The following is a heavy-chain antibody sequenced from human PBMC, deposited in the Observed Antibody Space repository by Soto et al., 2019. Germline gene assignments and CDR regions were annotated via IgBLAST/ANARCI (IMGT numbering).Heavy chain of an antibody. D-gene: IGHD2-15*01. CDR1: GFTFTSSA. V-gene: IGHV1-58*01. Sequence: SVKVSCKASGFTFTSSAVQWVRQARGQRLEWIGWIVVGSGNTNYAQKFQERVTITRDMSTSTAYMELSSLRSEDTAVYYCAADQWGYCSGGSCYWFDPWGQGALVTVSS. CDR2: IVVGSGNT. J-gene: IGHJ5*02. CDR3: AADQWGYCSGGSCYWFDP.